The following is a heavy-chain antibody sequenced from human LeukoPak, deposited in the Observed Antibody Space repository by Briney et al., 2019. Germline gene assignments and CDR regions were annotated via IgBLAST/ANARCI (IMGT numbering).Heavy chain of an antibody. CDR2: IWYDGSNK. CDR3: ARNMVRGVMRVYGMDV. D-gene: IGHD3-10*01. J-gene: IGHJ6*02. CDR1: GFTFSSYW. Sequence: GGSLRLSCAASGFTFSSYWMHWVRQAPGKGLEWVAVIWYDGSNKYYADSVKGRFTISRDNSKNTLYLQMNSLRAEDTAVYYCARNMVRGVMRVYGMDVWGQGTTVTVSS. V-gene: IGHV3-33*08.